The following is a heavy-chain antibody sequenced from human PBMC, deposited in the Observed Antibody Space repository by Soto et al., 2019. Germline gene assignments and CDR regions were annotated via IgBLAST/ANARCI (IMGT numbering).Heavy chain of an antibody. CDR3: ERWDSNWFDP. V-gene: IGHV4-59*01. Sequence: KTSETQSPTFSVSVGSITFAWWRWIRQPPGKVLEWIGYIYYGAYTNYNPILKSRVTISGDTSKNQVSLKLNSVTTADTDVYYCERWDSNWFDPWGQGVLVTVSS. CDR2: IYYGAYT. J-gene: IGHJ5*02. D-gene: IGHD1-26*01. CDR1: VGSITFAW.